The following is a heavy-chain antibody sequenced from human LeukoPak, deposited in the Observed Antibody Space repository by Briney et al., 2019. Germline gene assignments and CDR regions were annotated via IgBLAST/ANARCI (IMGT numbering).Heavy chain of an antibody. CDR1: GFTFSSYW. J-gene: IGHJ4*02. D-gene: IGHD5-18*01. CDR2: IKKDGSEK. Sequence: PGGSLRLPCAASGFTFSSYWMSWVLQAPGKGLEWLANIKKDGSEKYYVDSVKGRFTISRDNAKTSLYLQMNSLIAEDTAVYYCARDLSGVTGYTYGRGIDYWGQGTLATVSS. CDR3: ARDLSGVTGYTYGRGIDY. V-gene: IGHV3-7*01.